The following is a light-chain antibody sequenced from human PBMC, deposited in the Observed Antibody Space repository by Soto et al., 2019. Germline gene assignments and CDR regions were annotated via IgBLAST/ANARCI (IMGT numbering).Light chain of an antibody. Sequence: DIQMTQSPSTLSAFVGDRVTITCRASQSISIWLAWYQQKPGEAPKLLIYRASTLESGVPSRFSGSGSGTEFTLTISSLQPDDFATYYCQQFNRYPITFGPGTRLEIK. CDR2: RAS. CDR3: QQFNRYPIT. CDR1: QSISIW. J-gene: IGKJ5*01. V-gene: IGKV1-5*03.